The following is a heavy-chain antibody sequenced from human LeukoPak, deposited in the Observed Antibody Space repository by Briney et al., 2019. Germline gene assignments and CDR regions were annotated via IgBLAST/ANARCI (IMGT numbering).Heavy chain of an antibody. J-gene: IGHJ3*02. D-gene: IGHD2-2*02. CDR2: IYYSGST. CDR1: GGSISSSSYY. V-gene: IGHV4-39*01. Sequence: PSETLSLTCTVSGGSISSSSYYWGWIRQPPGKGLEWIGSIYYSGSTYYNPSLKSRVTISVDTSKNQFSLKLSSVTAADTAVYYCASIAWYQLLYIAFDIWGQGTMVTVSS. CDR3: ASIAWYQLLYIAFDI.